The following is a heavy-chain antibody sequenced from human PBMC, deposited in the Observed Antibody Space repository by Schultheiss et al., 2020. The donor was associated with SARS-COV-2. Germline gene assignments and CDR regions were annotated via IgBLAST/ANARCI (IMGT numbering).Heavy chain of an antibody. Sequence: ASVKVSCKASGYTFTSYGISWVRQAPGQGLEWMGWISAYNGNTNYAQKLQDRVIMTTDTSTSTVYMELRSMRSDDTAVYYCAREDGIVVLTGVFDVWGQGTRVTV. CDR3: AREDGIVVLTGVFDV. V-gene: IGHV1-18*01. J-gene: IGHJ3*01. CDR1: GYTFTSYG. D-gene: IGHD1-26*01. CDR2: ISAYNGNT.